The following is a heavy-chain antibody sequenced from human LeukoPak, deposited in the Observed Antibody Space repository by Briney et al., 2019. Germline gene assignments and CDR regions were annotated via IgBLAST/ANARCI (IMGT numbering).Heavy chain of an antibody. V-gene: IGHV3-33*01. CDR3: ARELPPVVNFYFDS. D-gene: IGHD3-22*01. J-gene: IGHJ4*02. CDR2: IWYDGSDK. Sequence: GGSLRLSCEASGFTFSSYGMHWVRQAPGKGLGWVAVIWYDGSDKYYADSVKGRFSISRDNSKNTLYLQMNSLRAEDTAVYYCARELPPVVNFYFDSWGQGTLVTVSS. CDR1: GFTFSSYG.